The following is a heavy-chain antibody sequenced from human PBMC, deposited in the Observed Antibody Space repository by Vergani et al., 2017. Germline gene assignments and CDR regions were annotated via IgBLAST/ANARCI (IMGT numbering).Heavy chain of an antibody. CDR3: AKDHYDFWSGYPNLSPFDL. CDR1: GFTFDDYA. J-gene: IGHJ2*01. Sequence: EVQLVESGGGLVQPGRSLRLSCAASGFTFDDYALHWVRQAPGKGLEWVSGISRNRGSIGYADSVKGRFTISRDNAKNSLYLQMNSLRAEDTALYYCAKDHYDFWSGYPNLSPFDLWGRGTLVTVSS. V-gene: IGHV3-9*01. CDR2: ISRNRGSI. D-gene: IGHD3-3*01.